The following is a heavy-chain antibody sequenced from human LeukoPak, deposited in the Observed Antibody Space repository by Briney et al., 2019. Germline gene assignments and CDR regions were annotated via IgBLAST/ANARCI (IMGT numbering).Heavy chain of an antibody. J-gene: IGHJ4*02. CDR2: ISYDGSNK. D-gene: IGHD3-22*01. Sequence: PGGSLRLSCAASGFTFSSYAMHWVRQAPGKGLEWVAVISYDGSNKYYADSVKGRFTISRDNSKNTLYLQMNSLRAEDTAVYYCARALIVVANFDYWGQGTLVTVPS. V-gene: IGHV3-30-3*01. CDR1: GFTFSSYA. CDR3: ARALIVVANFDY.